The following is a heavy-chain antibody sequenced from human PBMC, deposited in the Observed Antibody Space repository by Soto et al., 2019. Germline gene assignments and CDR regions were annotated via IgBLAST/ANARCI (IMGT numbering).Heavy chain of an antibody. D-gene: IGHD1-26*01. J-gene: IGHJ4*02. Sequence: EVQLLESGGGLVQPGGSLRLSCAASGFTFSSYAMRWVRQAPVKGLEWVSAISGSGGSTYYADSVKGRFTISRDNSKNTLYLKMNSLRAEDTAVYYGARRGSGSYYDYWGQGTLVTVSS. CDR1: GFTFSSYA. V-gene: IGHV3-23*01. CDR2: ISGSGGST. CDR3: ARRGSGSYYDY.